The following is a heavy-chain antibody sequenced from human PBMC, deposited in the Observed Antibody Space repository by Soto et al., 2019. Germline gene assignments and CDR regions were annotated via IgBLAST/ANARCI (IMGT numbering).Heavy chain of an antibody. CDR2: FFYTGST. CDR3: ARSRDGYNLNPIDQ. J-gene: IGHJ4*02. CDR1: TGSTNSFY. Sequence: QVQLQVSGPGLVKPSATLSLSCTVSTGSTNSFYWSWIRQPPGKGLQWLGYFFYTGSTNHNPSLKSGATISLDMSSNQFSLRLSSVTAADTAMYYCARSRDGYNLNPIDQWGQGLLVTVSS. D-gene: IGHD5-12*01. V-gene: IGHV4-59*01.